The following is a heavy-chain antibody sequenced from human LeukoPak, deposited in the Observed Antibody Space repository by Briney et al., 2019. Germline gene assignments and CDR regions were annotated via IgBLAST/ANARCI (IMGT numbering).Heavy chain of an antibody. Sequence: PSETLSLTCTVSGGPISSSSYYWGWIRQPPGKGLEWIGSIFYNGDTYYNPSLKSRVTISVDTSKNQFSLKLSSVTAADTAVYYCARSGNYGLVIDYWGQGTLVTVSS. D-gene: IGHD1-26*01. V-gene: IGHV4-39*01. J-gene: IGHJ4*02. CDR2: IFYNGDT. CDR3: ARSGNYGLVIDY. CDR1: GGPISSSSYY.